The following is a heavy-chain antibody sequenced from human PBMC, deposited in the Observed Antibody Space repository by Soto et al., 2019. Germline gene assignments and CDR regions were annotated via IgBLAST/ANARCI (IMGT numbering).Heavy chain of an antibody. J-gene: IGHJ6*02. V-gene: IGHV3-11*01. D-gene: IGHD3-10*01. CDR2: ISSSGSTI. Sequence: QVQLVESGGGLVKPGGSLRLSCAASGFTFSDYYMSWIRQAPGKGLEWVSYISSSGSTIYYADSVKGRFTISRDNDKNSLYLQMNSQSAEDKDMSDCARELGGVISYYYGMDVWGQGTTVTVSS. CDR3: ARELGGVISYYYGMDV. CDR1: GFTFSDYY.